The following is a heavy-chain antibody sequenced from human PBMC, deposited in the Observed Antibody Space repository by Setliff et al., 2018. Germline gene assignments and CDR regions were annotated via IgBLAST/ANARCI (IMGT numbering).Heavy chain of an antibody. CDR1: GFTFSSHW. J-gene: IGHJ4*02. CDR2: INSDGSRT. D-gene: IGHD6-13*01. Sequence: PGGSLRLSCAASGFTFSSHWMHWVRQGPGKGPVWVSRINSDGSRTDYADSVKGRFTISRDNSKNTLYLQMNNLRDEDTAVYYCATWAPIAAAGFDYWGQGTLVTVSS. CDR3: ATWAPIAAAGFDY. V-gene: IGHV3-74*01.